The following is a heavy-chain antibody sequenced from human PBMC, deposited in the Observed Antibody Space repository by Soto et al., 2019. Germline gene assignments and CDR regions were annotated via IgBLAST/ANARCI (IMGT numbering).Heavy chain of an antibody. CDR3: ARDLLAAAGTWYFQH. CDR2: IWYDGSNK. V-gene: IGHV3-33*01. J-gene: IGHJ1*01. Sequence: GGSLRLSCAASGFTFSSYGMHWVRQAPGKGLEWVAVIWYDGSNKYYADSVKGRFTISRDNSKNTLYLQMNSLRAEDTAVYYCARDLLAAAGTWYFQHWGQGTLVTVSS. CDR1: GFTFSSYG. D-gene: IGHD6-13*01.